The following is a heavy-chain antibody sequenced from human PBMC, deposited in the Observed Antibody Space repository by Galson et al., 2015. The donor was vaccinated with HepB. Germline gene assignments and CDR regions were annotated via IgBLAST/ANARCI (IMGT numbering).Heavy chain of an antibody. J-gene: IGHJ6*03. CDR3: AKDASAAGIYYYYYYYMDV. V-gene: IGHV3-30*18. D-gene: IGHD2-21*01. Sequence: SLRLSCAASRFTFSSYGMYWVRQAPGKGLEWVAVVSNDVSSEYYADSVKGRFTISRDNSRNTLYLQMNSLRAEDTAVYYCAKDASAAGIYYYYYYYMDVWGKGTTVTVSS. CDR1: RFTFSSYG. CDR2: VSNDVSSE.